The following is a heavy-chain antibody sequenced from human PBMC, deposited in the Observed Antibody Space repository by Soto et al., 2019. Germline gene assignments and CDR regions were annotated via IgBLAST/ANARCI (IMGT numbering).Heavy chain of an antibody. CDR3: ARHLREHIVATIDGYYFDY. CDR2: IYYSGST. J-gene: IGHJ4*02. CDR1: GGSISSSSYY. Sequence: PSETLSLTCTVSGGSISSSSYYWGWTRQPPGKGLEWIGSIYYSGSTYYNPSLKSRVTISVDTSKNQFSLKLSSVTAADTAVYYCARHLREHIVATIDGYYFDYWGQGTLVTVSS. D-gene: IGHD5-12*01. V-gene: IGHV4-39*01.